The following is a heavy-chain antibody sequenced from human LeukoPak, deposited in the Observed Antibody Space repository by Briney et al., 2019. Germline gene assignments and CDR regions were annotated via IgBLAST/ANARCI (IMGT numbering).Heavy chain of an antibody. CDR3: ARDLAWGAFDY. J-gene: IGHJ4*02. CDR2: VSPPGGGT. Sequence: HPGGSLRLSCAASGFTFSDYVMIWVRQAPGKGLEWVSGVSPPGGGTYYADSVKGRFTISRDDSRNTLSLQMNSLRVEDTAVYYCARDLAWGAFDYWGQGILVAVSS. D-gene: IGHD7-27*01. CDR1: GFTFSDYV. V-gene: IGHV3-23*01.